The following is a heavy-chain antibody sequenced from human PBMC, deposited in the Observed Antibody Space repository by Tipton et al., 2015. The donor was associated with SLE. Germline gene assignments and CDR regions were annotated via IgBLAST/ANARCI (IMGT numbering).Heavy chain of an antibody. J-gene: IGHJ4*02. D-gene: IGHD4-17*01. CDR2: VNHSGST. V-gene: IGHV4-34*01. Sequence: TLSLTCTVFGGSFSGNYWIWIRQSPEKGLEWIGEVNHSGSTNYNPSLKSRVTISVDKSKNQFSLKLSSVTAADTAVYYCARGELATVTSGGYFDYWGQGILVSVSS. CDR1: GGSFSGNY. CDR3: ARGELATVTSGGYFDY.